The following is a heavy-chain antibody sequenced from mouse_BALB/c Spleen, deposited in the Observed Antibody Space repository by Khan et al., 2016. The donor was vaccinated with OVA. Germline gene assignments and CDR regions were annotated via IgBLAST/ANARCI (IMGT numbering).Heavy chain of an antibody. CDR1: GFTFSTYG. V-gene: IGHV5-6*01. CDR2: VNTGGSYT. D-gene: IGHD1-1*01. J-gene: IGHJ3*01. Sequence: EVQGVESGGDLVKPGGSLKLSCAASGFTFSTYGMSWVRQTPDKRLEWVATVNTGGSYTYYPDSVKGRFTISRDNAKNTLYLKMSSLKSEDTAMFYCARLAYYDDSEGFAYWGQGTLVTVSA. CDR3: ARLAYYDDSEGFAY.